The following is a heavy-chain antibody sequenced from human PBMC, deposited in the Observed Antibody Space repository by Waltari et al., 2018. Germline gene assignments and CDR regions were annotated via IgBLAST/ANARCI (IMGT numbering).Heavy chain of an antibody. J-gene: IGHJ3*02. CDR3: ARHDSSGYSDTDAFDI. Sequence: EVQLVQSGAEVKKPGESLKISCKGSGYSFTSYWIGWVRQMPGKGLEWMGLIYPGDSHTRYSPSFQGQVTISADKSISTAYLQWSSLKASDTAMYYCARHDSSGYSDTDAFDIWGQGTMVTVSS. V-gene: IGHV5-51*01. D-gene: IGHD3-22*01. CDR1: GYSFTSYW. CDR2: IYPGDSHT.